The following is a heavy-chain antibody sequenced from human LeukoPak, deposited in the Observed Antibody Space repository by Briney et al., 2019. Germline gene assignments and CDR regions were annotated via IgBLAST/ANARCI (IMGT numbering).Heavy chain of an antibody. CDR2: IYSGGST. D-gene: IGHD3-3*01. Sequence: GGSLRLSCAASGFTVSSNYMSWVRQAPGKGLEWVSVIYSGGSTYYADSVTGRFTISRDNSKNTLYLQMNSLRAEDTAVYYCARGAEYYDFWSGSTLYYFDYWGQGTLVTVSS. CDR3: ARGAEYYDFWSGSTLYYFDY. J-gene: IGHJ4*02. V-gene: IGHV3-66*02. CDR1: GFTVSSNY.